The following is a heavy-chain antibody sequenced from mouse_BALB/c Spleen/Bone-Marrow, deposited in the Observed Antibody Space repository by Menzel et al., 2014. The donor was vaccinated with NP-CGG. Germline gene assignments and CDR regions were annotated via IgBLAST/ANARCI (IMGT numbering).Heavy chain of an antibody. CDR1: GDSIXSGY. J-gene: IGHJ2*01. D-gene: IGHD2-3*01. CDR3: ATYDGFYFDY. V-gene: IGHV3-8*02. CDR2: ISYSGST. Sequence: EVHLVESGPSLVKPSQTLSLTCSVTGDSIXSGYWNWIRKSPGNKLEYMGYISYSGSTYCSPSLKSRISITRDTSKNQYYLQLNSVTTEDTATYYCATYDGFYFDYWGQGTTLTVSS.